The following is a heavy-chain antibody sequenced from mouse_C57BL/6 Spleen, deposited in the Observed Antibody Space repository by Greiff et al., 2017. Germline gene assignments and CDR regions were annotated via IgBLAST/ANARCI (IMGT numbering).Heavy chain of an antibody. V-gene: IGHV1-80*01. CDR1: GYAFSSYW. J-gene: IGHJ4*01. CDR3: ARSLRSYYYAMDY. Sequence: QVQLQQSGAELVKPGASVKISCKASGYAFSSYWMNWVKQRPGKGLEWIGQIYPGDGDTNYNGKFKGKATLTADKSSSTAYMQLSSLTSEDSAVYFCARSLRSYYYAMDYWGQGTSVTVSS. CDR2: IYPGDGDT. D-gene: IGHD6-5*01.